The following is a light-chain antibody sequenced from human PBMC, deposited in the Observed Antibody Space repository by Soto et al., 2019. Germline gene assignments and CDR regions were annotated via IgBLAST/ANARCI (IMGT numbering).Light chain of an antibody. CDR2: DVS. Sequence: QSALTQPRSVSGSPGQSVTISCTGTSSDVGNYNYVSWYQQHPGKAPKLMIYDVSKRPSGVPDRFFGSKSGNTASLTISGLQAEDEADYYCCSYVGMHTSVFGGGTKLTVL. CDR1: SSDVGNYNY. J-gene: IGLJ3*02. V-gene: IGLV2-11*01. CDR3: CSYVGMHTSV.